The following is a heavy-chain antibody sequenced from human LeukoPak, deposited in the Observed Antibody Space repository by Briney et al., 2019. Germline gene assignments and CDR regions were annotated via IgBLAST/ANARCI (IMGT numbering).Heavy chain of an antibody. Sequence: SETLSLTCTVSGGSISSYYRSWIRQPPGKGLEWIGYIYYSGSTNYNPSLKSRVTISVDTSKNQFSLKLSSVTAADTAVYYCARSPYYYDSSGYFTTGYYMGVWGKGTTVTVSS. CDR3: ARSPYYYDSSGYFTTGYYMGV. V-gene: IGHV4-59*01. CDR2: IYYSGST. D-gene: IGHD3-22*01. J-gene: IGHJ6*03. CDR1: GGSISSYY.